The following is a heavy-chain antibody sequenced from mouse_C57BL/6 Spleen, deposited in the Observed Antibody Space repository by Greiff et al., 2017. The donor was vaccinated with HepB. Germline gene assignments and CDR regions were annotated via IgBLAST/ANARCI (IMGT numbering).Heavy chain of an antibody. D-gene: IGHD2-4*01. Sequence: VQLQQSGPELVKPGASVKISCKASGYSFTGYYMNWVKQSPEKSLEWIGEINPSTGGTTYNQKFKAKATLTVDKSSSTAYMQLKSLTSEDSAVYYCARGDYGDYWGQGTSVTVSS. CDR1: GYSFTGYY. J-gene: IGHJ4*01. CDR2: INPSTGGT. CDR3: ARGDYGDY. V-gene: IGHV1-42*01.